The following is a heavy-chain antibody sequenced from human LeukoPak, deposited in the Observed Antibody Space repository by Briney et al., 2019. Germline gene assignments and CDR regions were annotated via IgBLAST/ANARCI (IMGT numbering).Heavy chain of an antibody. CDR3: ARDPIASAASGGDS. CDR1: GFTFSSDS. CDR2: ITSRSSYT. D-gene: IGHD6-13*01. J-gene: IGHJ4*02. V-gene: IGHV3-21*01. Sequence: GGSLRLSCAASGFTFSSDSMNWVRQAPGKGLEWVSSITSRSSYTYYADSMKGRFTISRDDAKNSLYLQMNSLRAEDTAIYYCARDPIASAASGGDSWGQGTLVTVSS.